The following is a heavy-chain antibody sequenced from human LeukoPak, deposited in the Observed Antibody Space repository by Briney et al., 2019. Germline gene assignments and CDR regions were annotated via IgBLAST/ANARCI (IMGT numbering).Heavy chain of an antibody. D-gene: IGHD2-15*01. CDR1: GFTFSSYE. J-gene: IGHJ4*02. CDR3: ARFAATTLTPYFDY. V-gene: IGHV3-48*03. Sequence: GGPLRLSCAASGFTFSSYEMNWVRQAPGKGLEWVSYISSSGSTMYYADSVKGRFTISRDNAKNSLYLQMNSLRAEDTAVYYCARFAATTLTPYFDYWGQGTLVTVSS. CDR2: ISSSGSTM.